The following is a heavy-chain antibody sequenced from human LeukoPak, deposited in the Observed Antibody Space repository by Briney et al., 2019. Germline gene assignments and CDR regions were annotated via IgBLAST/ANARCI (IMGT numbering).Heavy chain of an antibody. J-gene: IGHJ1*01. Sequence: SVKVSCKASGYTFSSYGFSWVRQAPGQGLEWMGGIIPILGSANYAQKFQGRVTITADEFTSTAYMELSSLRSEDTAVYYCAREGEGWGDYFRYFQHWGQGTLVTVSS. CDR3: AREGEGWGDYFRYFQH. CDR2: IIPILGSA. D-gene: IGHD2/OR15-2a*01. V-gene: IGHV1-69*13. CDR1: GYTFSSYG.